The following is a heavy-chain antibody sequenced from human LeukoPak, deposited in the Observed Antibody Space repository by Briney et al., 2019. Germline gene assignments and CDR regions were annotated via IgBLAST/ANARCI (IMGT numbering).Heavy chain of an antibody. CDR1: GYTFTGYY. D-gene: IGHD3-22*01. CDR3: ATPNYYDSSGLTPDY. V-gene: IGHV1-69*06. Sequence: GASVKVSCKASGYTFTGYYMHWVRQAPGQGLEWMGGIIPIFGTANYAQKFQGRVTITADKSTSTAYMELSSLRSEDTAVYYCATPNYYDSSGLTPDYWGQGTLVTVSS. J-gene: IGHJ4*02. CDR2: IIPIFGTA.